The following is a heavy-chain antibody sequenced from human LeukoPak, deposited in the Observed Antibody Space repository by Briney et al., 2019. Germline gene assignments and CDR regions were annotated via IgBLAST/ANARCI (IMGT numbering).Heavy chain of an antibody. CDR3: AKELHLCRWRQHYLCYYYMDV. V-gene: IGHV3-30*02. CDR2: IRYDGSNK. Sequence: PGGSLRLSCAASGFTVSSNYMSWVRQAPGKGLEWVAFIRYDGSNKYYADSVKGRFTISRDNSKNTLYLQMNSLRAEDTAVYYCAKELHLCRWRQHYLCYYYMDVWGKGTTVTVSS. J-gene: IGHJ6*03. CDR1: GFTVSSNY. D-gene: IGHD3-10*02.